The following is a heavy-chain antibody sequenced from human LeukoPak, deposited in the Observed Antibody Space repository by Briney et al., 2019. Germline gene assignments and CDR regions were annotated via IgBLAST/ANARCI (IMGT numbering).Heavy chain of an antibody. D-gene: IGHD3-22*01. CDR3: ARDGRNYYDRSGYYSALAY. CDR2: ISYDGSNK. Sequence: GRSLKLSCAASGFTFSSYAMHWVRQAPGKGLEWVAVISYDGSNKYYADSVKGRFTISRDNSKNTLYLQMNSLRADDTAVYYCARDGRNYYDRSGYYSALAYWGQGTLVTVSA. V-gene: IGHV3-30-3*01. J-gene: IGHJ4*02. CDR1: GFTFSSYA.